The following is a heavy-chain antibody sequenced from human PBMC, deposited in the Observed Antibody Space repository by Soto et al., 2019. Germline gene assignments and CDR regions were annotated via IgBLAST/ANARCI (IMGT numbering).Heavy chain of an antibody. CDR2: IWYDGSNK. Sequence: QVQLVESGGGVVQPGRSLRLSCAASGFTFSSYGMHWVRQAPGKGLEWVAVIWYDGSNKYYADSVKGRFTISRDNSKNTLYLQMNSLRAEDTAVYYCAREFKWLYGDPAQKDYYYYMDVWGKGTTVTVSS. CDR3: AREFKWLYGDPAQKDYYYYMDV. V-gene: IGHV3-33*01. CDR1: GFTFSSYG. D-gene: IGHD4-17*01. J-gene: IGHJ6*03.